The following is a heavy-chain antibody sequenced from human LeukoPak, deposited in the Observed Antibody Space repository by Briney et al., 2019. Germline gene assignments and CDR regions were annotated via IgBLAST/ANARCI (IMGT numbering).Heavy chain of an antibody. V-gene: IGHV1-18*01. D-gene: IGHD3-22*01. CDR2: ISAYNGNT. CDR1: GYTFTSYG. CDR3: AGDYYDSRGGAIDI. J-gene: IGHJ3*02. Sequence: ASVKVSCKASGYTFTSYGISWVRQAPGQGLEWMGWISAYNGNTNYAQKFQGRVTMTRDTSISTAYMELSRLRSDDTAVYYCAGDYYDSRGGAIDIWGQGTMVTVSS.